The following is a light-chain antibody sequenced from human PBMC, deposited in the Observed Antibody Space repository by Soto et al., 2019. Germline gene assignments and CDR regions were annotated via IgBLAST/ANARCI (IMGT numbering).Light chain of an antibody. V-gene: IGKV1-9*01. CDR1: QDISTS. J-gene: IGKJ2*03. CDR2: PAS. Sequence: ESQLTQSPSFLSASVGDRVTVSCRASQDISTSLAWFQQKAGKVPQLLVYPASTLQDGVPSRFSGSGSGRYFTLTLINLQADDLATYYCQHLRTYPFSFVPGTKWDIE. CDR3: QHLRTYPFS.